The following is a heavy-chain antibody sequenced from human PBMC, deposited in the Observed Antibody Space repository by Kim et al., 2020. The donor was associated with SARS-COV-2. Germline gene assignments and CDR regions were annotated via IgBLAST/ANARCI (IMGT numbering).Heavy chain of an antibody. V-gene: IGHV3-23*01. CDR1: GFTFSSYA. J-gene: IGHJ2*01. CDR2: ISGSGGST. CDR3: AKGRPQGGYYYGSGTSGGPSSYWYFDL. Sequence: GGSLRLSCAASGFTFSSYAMSWVRQAPGKGLEWVSAISGSGGSTYYADSVKGRFTISRDNSKNTLYLQMNSLRAEDTAVYYCAKGRPQGGYYYGSGTSGGPSSYWYFDLWGRGTLVTVSS. D-gene: IGHD3-10*01.